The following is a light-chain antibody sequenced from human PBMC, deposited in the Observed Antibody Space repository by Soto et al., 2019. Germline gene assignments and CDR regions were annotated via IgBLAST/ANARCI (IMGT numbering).Light chain of an antibody. Sequence: EIVMTQSPATLSVSPGETATLSRRASQSISDSLAWYQQTPGQAPRLVVYGASTRATGVPAKFSGTGSGTEFTLTISSLQSEDFAVYYCQQYNYWPRTFGQGTKVDIK. CDR3: QQYNYWPRT. CDR1: QSISDS. CDR2: GAS. J-gene: IGKJ1*01. V-gene: IGKV3-15*01.